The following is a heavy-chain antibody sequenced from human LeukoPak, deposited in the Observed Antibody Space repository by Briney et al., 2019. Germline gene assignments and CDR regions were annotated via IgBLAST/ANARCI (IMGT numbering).Heavy chain of an antibody. CDR3: ARGYYYDSSGYYGSAFDI. D-gene: IGHD3-22*01. Sequence: PSETLSLTCAVSGGSISSSNWWSWVRQPPGKGLEWIGEIYHSGSTNYNPSLKSRVTISVDKSKNQFSLKLSSVTAADTAVYYCARGYYYDSSGYYGSAFDIWGQGTMVTVSS. V-gene: IGHV4-4*02. CDR1: GGSISSSNW. J-gene: IGHJ3*02. CDR2: IYHSGST.